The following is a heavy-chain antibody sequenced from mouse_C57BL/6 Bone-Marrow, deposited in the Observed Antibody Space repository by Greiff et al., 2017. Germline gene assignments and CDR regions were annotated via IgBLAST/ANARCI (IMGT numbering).Heavy chain of an antibody. CDR3: ARTGYGSSHYDMDY. V-gene: IGHV1-63*01. D-gene: IGHD1-1*01. J-gene: IGHJ4*01. Sequence: QVQLQQSGAELVRPGTSVKMSCKASGYTFTNYWIGWAKQRPGHGLEWIGDIYPGGGYTNYNEKFKGKATLTADKSSSTAYMQFSSLTSEDSAIYYGARTGYGSSHYDMDYWGQGTSVTVSS. CDR1: GYTFTNYW. CDR2: IYPGGGYT.